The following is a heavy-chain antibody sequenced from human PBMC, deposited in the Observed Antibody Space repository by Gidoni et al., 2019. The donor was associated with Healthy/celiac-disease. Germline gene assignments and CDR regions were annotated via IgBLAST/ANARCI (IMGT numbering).Heavy chain of an antibody. CDR3: EVSTVTTFAYYYYMDV. Sequence: QVQLVQSGAEVKKPGSSVKVSCKASGGTFSSYAISRVRQAPGQGLEWMGGIIPIFGTSNYAQKFQGRVTITADKSTSTAYMELSSLRSEDTAVYYCEVSTVTTFAYYYYMDVWGKGTTVTVSS. J-gene: IGHJ6*03. CDR2: IIPIFGTS. V-gene: IGHV1-69*06. CDR1: GGTFSSYA. D-gene: IGHD4-17*01.